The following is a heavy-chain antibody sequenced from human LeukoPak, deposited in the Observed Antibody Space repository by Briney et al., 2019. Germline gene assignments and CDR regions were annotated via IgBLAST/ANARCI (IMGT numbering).Heavy chain of an antibody. CDR3: AKYYDILTGSWFDP. J-gene: IGHJ5*02. D-gene: IGHD3-9*01. V-gene: IGHV1-69*05. CDR2: IIPIFGTA. CDR1: GGTFSSYA. Sequence: ASVKVSCKASGGTFSSYAISWVRHAPGQGLEWMGGIIPIFGTANYAQKFQGRVTITTDESTSTAYMELSSLRSEDTAVYYCAKYYDILTGSWFDPWGQGTLVTVSS.